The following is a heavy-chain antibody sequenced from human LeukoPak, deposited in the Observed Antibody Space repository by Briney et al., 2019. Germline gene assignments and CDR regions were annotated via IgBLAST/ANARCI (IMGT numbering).Heavy chain of an antibody. CDR3: ARASNREGEYYFDY. D-gene: IGHD6-6*01. Sequence: GGSLRLSCAASGFTVSSNYMNWVRQAPGKGLEWVAIIWFDGSEKYYADSVKGRFTISRDNSKNTLYLQMNSLRAEDTAVYYCARASNREGEYYFDYWGQGTLVTVSS. CDR1: GFTVSSNY. J-gene: IGHJ4*02. CDR2: IWFDGSEK. V-gene: IGHV3-33*08.